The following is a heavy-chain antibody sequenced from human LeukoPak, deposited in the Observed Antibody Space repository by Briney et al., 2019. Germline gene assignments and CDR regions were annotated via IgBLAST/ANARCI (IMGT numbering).Heavy chain of an antibody. CDR2: IYPGDSDT. J-gene: IGHJ3*02. Sequence: GESLKISCKGSGYSFTSYWIGWVRQMPGKGLEWMGLIYPGDSDTRYSPSFQGQVTITADKSISTAYLQWSSLKASDTAMYYCARLRYSSGLPDAFDIWGQGTMVTVSS. D-gene: IGHD6-19*01. V-gene: IGHV5-51*01. CDR3: ARLRYSSGLPDAFDI. CDR1: GYSFTSYW.